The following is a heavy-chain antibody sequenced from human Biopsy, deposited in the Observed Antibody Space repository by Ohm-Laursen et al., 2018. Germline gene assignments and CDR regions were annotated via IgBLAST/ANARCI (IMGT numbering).Heavy chain of an antibody. Sequence: GTLSLTCTVSDDSIRNFYWTWIRQPPGQGLEWIGHASYSGYTNYNPSLKSRVTISVDTSKNHFSLNLRSVTAADTAVYSCARLGNFWNAEDGLALWGLGTMVTVSS. V-gene: IGHV4-59*08. CDR1: DDSIRNFY. CDR2: ASYSGYT. CDR3: ARLGNFWNAEDGLAL. J-gene: IGHJ3*01. D-gene: IGHD3-3*01.